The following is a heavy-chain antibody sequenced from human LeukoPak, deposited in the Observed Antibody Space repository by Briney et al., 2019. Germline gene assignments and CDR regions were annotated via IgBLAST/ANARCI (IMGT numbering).Heavy chain of an antibody. V-gene: IGHV4-59*08. CDR1: GGSISGYY. J-gene: IGHJ4*02. CDR2: IYYSGTT. CDR3: ARVAGWFPEAYYFDY. D-gene: IGHD6-19*01. Sequence: SETLSLTCSVSGGSISGYYWSWIRQPPGKGLEWIGYIYYSGTTIYNPSLKSRLTISLDTSKNQFSLRLNSVTAADTAIYYCARVAGWFPEAYYFDYWGQGTLLTVSS.